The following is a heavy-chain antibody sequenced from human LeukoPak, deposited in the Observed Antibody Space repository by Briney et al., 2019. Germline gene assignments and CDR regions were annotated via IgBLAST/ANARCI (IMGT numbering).Heavy chain of an antibody. V-gene: IGHV4-39*01. CDR2: IYYSGST. D-gene: IGHD2-15*01. J-gene: IGHJ6*03. CDR1: GGSISSSSYY. CDR3: ARLVAATPGYYYYYMDV. Sequence: PSETLSHTCTVSGGSISSSSYYWGWIRQPPGKGLEWIGSIYYSGSTYYNPSLKSRVTISVDTSKNQFSLKLSSVTAADTAVYYCARLVAATPGYYYYYMDVWGKGNTVTVSS.